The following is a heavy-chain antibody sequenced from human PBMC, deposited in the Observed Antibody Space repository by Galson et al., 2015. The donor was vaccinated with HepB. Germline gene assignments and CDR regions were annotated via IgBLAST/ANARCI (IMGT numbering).Heavy chain of an antibody. J-gene: IGHJ6*02. V-gene: IGHV3-21*01. CDR3: ARDRDYGGNPARQHYYYYGMDV. Sequence: SLRLSCAASGFTFSSYSMNWVRQASGKGLEWVSSLSSSSSYIYYADSVNGRFTISRDNAKNSLYLQMNSLRAEDTAVCYCARDRDYGGNPARQHYYYYGMDVWGQGTPVTVSS. CDR1: GFTFSSYS. CDR2: LSSSSSYI. D-gene: IGHD4-23*01.